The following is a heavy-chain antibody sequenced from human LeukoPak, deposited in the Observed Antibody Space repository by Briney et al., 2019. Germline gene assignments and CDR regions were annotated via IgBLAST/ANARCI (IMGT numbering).Heavy chain of an antibody. CDR3: ATRSYSAGRDF. D-gene: IGHD6-13*01. CDR2: ISRSGDST. CDR1: GFTFTSYA. Sequence: GGSLRLSCAASGFTFTSYAMTWVRQAPGKGLEWVSGISRSGDSTDYADSVKGRFTISRDNPKSMVYLQMNSLRVEDTAVYFCATRSYSAGRDFWGQGTLVTVSS. J-gene: IGHJ4*02. V-gene: IGHV3-23*01.